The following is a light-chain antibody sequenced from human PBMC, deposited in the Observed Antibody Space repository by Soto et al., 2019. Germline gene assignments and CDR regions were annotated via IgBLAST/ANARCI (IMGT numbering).Light chain of an antibody. Sequence: EIVMTQSPATLSVSPGDRVTLSCRASQSVRSDLAWYQQKPGQAPRLLIYGASIGATGLPARFSGSGSGTDFTLTISRLEPEDFAVYYCQQYGGAPYTFGPGT. J-gene: IGKJ2*01. CDR1: QSVRSD. CDR2: GAS. CDR3: QQYGGAPYT. V-gene: IGKV3-20*01.